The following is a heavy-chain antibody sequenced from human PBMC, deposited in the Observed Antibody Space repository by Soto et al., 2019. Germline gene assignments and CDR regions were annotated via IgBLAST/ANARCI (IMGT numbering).Heavy chain of an antibody. CDR1: GYSFTSYW. CDR2: IYPGDSDT. J-gene: IGHJ6*02. D-gene: IGHD3-22*01. V-gene: IGHV5-51*01. Sequence: PGESLKISCKGSGYSFTSYWIGWVRQMPGKGLEWMGIIYPGDSDTRYSPSFQGQVTISADKSISTAYLQWSSLKASDTAMYYCARDSRGLPLKKIVVVTPGDYYYYGMDVWGQGTTVTVSS. CDR3: ARDSRGLPLKKIVVVTPGDYYYYGMDV.